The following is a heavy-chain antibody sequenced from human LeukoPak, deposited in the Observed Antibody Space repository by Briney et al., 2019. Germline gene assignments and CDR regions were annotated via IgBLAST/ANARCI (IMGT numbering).Heavy chain of an antibody. D-gene: IGHD4-17*01. CDR3: ARDQTVPPGDAFDI. CDR2: IYSGGST. J-gene: IGHJ3*02. Sequence: GGSLRLSCAASGFTVSSNYMSWVRQAPGKGLEWISVIYSGGSTYYADSVKGRFTISRDNSKNTLYLQMNSLRAEDTAVYYCARDQTVPPGDAFDIWGQGTMVTVSS. CDR1: GFTVSSNY. V-gene: IGHV3-53*01.